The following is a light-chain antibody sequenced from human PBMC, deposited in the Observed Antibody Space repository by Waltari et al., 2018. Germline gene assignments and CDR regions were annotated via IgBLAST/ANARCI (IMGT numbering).Light chain of an antibody. CDR1: QNVLYSSNNKNY. Sequence: DIVMTQSPDSLAVSLGERATINCKSSQNVLYSSNNKNYLAWYQQKPGQSPNLLIYWASTRGSGVPDRFSGSGSGTDFTLTISSLQAGDVAVYYCQQYYSTPYTFGQGTKLEIK. CDR2: WAS. CDR3: QQYYSTPYT. J-gene: IGKJ2*01. V-gene: IGKV4-1*01.